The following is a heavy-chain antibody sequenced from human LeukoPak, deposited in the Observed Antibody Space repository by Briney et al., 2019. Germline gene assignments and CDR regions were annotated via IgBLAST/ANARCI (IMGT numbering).Heavy chain of an antibody. Sequence: GGSLRLSCAASGFTFSSYWMHWVRQAPGKGLVWVSLINSDGSIITYADSVKGRFTISRDNAKNSLFLQMNSLTAEDTAVYYCAKSTRGSTYGYVSDSWGQGTLVTVSS. J-gene: IGHJ4*02. CDR2: INSDGSII. CDR3: AKSTRGSTYGYVSDS. D-gene: IGHD5-18*01. CDR1: GFTFSSYW. V-gene: IGHV3-74*03.